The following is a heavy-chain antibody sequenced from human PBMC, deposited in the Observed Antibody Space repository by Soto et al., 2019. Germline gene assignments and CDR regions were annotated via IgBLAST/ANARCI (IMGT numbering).Heavy chain of an antibody. J-gene: IGHJ4*02. D-gene: IGHD6-13*01. CDR2: ISGSGSTI. V-gene: IGHV3-11*01. CDR3: ARVGSILAAGTPDY. CDR1: GFTFSDYY. Sequence: VRLSCAASGFTFSDYYMIWFRQGPWKGLEWVSYISGSGSTIHDADSVKCRFTISRDNAKNSLYLQMNSLRAEDTAVYYCARVGSILAAGTPDYWGQGTLVTVSS.